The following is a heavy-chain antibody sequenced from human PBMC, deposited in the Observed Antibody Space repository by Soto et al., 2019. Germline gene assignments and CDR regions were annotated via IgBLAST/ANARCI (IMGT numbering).Heavy chain of an antibody. CDR2: ISYDGSNE. D-gene: IGHD2-2*01. CDR3: ARGPRRDCISTSCYVKGYYYGMDV. J-gene: IGHJ6*02. V-gene: IGHV3-30-3*01. CDR1: GFIFSSYA. Sequence: PGGSLRLSCAASGFIFSSYAMHWVRQAPGKGLEREAVISYDGSNEYYADSVKGRFTISRDNSKNTLYLQMNSLRAEDTAVYYCARGPRRDCISTSCYVKGYYYGMDVWGQGTTVTVSS.